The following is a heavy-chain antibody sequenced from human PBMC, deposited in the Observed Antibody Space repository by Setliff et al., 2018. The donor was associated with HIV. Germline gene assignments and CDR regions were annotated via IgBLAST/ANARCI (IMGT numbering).Heavy chain of an antibody. V-gene: IGHV4-34*01. CDR3: ARGRRNEWELLLLAFDM. J-gene: IGHJ3*02. Sequence: KASETLSLTCAVYAGSFSGYYWSWIRQPSGKGLEWIGEINHSGSTNYNPSLKSRVTISVDTSKNQFSLKLSSVTAADTAVYYCARGRRNEWELLLLAFDMWGQGTMGTVSS. CDR2: INHSGST. CDR1: AGSFSGYY. D-gene: IGHD1-26*01.